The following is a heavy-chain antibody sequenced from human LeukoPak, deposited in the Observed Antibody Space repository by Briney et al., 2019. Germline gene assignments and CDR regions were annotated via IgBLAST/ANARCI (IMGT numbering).Heavy chain of an antibody. Sequence: ASVRVSCKPSGYTFSAFYIHWVRQAPGQGLEWMGWISAYNGNTNYAQKLQGRVTMTTDTSTSTAYMELRSLRSDDTAVYYCARGRRLFLSDLDYWGQGTLVTVSS. CDR2: ISAYNGNT. CDR3: ARGRRLFLSDLDY. CDR1: GYTFSAFY. J-gene: IGHJ4*02. V-gene: IGHV1-18*04. D-gene: IGHD6-25*01.